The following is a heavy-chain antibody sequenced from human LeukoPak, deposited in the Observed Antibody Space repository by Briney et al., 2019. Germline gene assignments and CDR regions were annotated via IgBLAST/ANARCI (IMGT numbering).Heavy chain of an antibody. J-gene: IGHJ4*02. Sequence: GGSLRLSCAASGFTFSSYWMHWVRQAPGKGLEWVSGISWNSGSMGYADSVMGRFTISRDNAKNSLSLQLNSLRAEDTAFYYCAKASNPYEVTAFDYWGQGTRVTVSS. V-gene: IGHV3-9*01. CDR3: AKASNPYEVTAFDY. D-gene: IGHD4-11*01. CDR1: GFTFSSYW. CDR2: ISWNSGSM.